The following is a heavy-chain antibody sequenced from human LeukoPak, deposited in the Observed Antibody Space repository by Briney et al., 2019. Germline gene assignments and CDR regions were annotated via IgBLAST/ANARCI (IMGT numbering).Heavy chain of an antibody. J-gene: IGHJ4*02. CDR2: IYPGDSDT. D-gene: IGHD5-24*01. CDR1: GYIFTTYW. CDR3: ASSRDGYKNFDY. V-gene: IGHV5-51*01. Sequence: GESPKISCKVSGYIFTTYWIGWVRQMPGKGLEWMGIIYPGDSDTRYSPSFQGQVTISADKSISTAYLQWSSLKASDTAMYYCASSRDGYKNFDYWGQGTLVTVSS.